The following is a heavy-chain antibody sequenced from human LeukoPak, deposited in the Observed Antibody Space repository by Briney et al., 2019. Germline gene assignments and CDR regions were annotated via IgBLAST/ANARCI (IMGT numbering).Heavy chain of an antibody. CDR1: GGSISSYY. Sequence: MASETLSLTCTVSGGSISSYYWGWIRQPPGKGLEWIGNIYHSGSTFYNPSLKSRVTISVDTSKNQFSLKLSSVTAADTAVYYCARGYSSSWYFNWFDPWGQGTLVTVSS. J-gene: IGHJ5*02. CDR3: ARGYSSSWYFNWFDP. CDR2: IYHSGST. D-gene: IGHD6-13*01. V-gene: IGHV4-38-2*02.